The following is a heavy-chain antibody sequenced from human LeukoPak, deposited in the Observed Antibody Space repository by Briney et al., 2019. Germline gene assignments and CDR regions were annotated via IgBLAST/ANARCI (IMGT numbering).Heavy chain of an antibody. D-gene: IGHD3-22*01. Sequence: SQTLSLTCAISGDSVSSNSAAWNWIRQSPSRGLEWLGRTYYRSKWYNDYAVSVKSRITINPDTSKNQFSLKLSSVTAADTAVYYCARGKDYYDSSGYYYVSGTTPIDYWGQGTLVTVSS. CDR3: ARGKDYYDSSGYYYVSGTTPIDY. J-gene: IGHJ4*02. V-gene: IGHV6-1*01. CDR1: GDSVSSNSAA. CDR2: TYYRSKWYN.